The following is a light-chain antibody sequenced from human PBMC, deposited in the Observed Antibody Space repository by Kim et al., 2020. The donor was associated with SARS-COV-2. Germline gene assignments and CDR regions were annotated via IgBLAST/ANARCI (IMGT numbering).Light chain of an antibody. CDR2: GAS. V-gene: IGKV3-20*01. CDR3: QQYGSSPPMYT. J-gene: IGKJ2*01. CDR1: QSVSSSY. Sequence: GERATLSRRASQSVSSSYLAWYQQTPGQAPRLLIYGASSRATVIPDRFSGSGSGTDFTLTISRLEPEDFAVYYCQQYGSSPPMYTFGQGTKLEI.